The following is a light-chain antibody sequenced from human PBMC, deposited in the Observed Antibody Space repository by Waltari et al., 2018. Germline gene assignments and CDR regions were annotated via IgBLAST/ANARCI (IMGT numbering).Light chain of an antibody. CDR2: KAS. V-gene: IGKV1-5*03. CDR3: QQYNSYWT. J-gene: IGKJ1*01. Sequence: DIQMTQSPSTLSASLGHRVPITCRASQSVSTWLAWYQQKPGKAPKLLIYKASSLERGVPSRFSGSGSGTEFTLTISSLQPDDFATYYCQQYNSYWTFGQGTKVEIK. CDR1: QSVSTW.